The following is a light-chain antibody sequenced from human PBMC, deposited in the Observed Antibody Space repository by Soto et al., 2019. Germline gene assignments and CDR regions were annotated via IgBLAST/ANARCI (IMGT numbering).Light chain of an antibody. J-gene: IGLJ1*01. Sequence: SVLTQPASVSGSPGQSITISCIGTSGDIGSYNRVSWYQQHPGKAPKLIIYEVTDRPSGVSNRFSGSKSGNTASLTISGLQAEDEAEYYCSSYTNINTRACVFGTGTKVTVL. CDR3: SSYTNINTRACV. V-gene: IGLV2-14*01. CDR2: EVT. CDR1: SGDIGSYNR.